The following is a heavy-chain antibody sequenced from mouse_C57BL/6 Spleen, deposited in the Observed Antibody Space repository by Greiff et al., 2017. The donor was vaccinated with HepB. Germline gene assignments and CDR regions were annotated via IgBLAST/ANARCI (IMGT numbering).Heavy chain of an antibody. Sequence: EVQGVESGGGLVKPGGSLKLSCAASGFTFSSYAMSWVRQTPEKRLEWVATISDGGSYTYYPDNVKGRFTISRDNAKNNLYLQMSHLKSEDTAMYYCARRGLDYYGSSYWYFDVWGTGTTVTVSS. CDR3: ARRGLDYYGSSYWYFDV. CDR2: ISDGGSYT. CDR1: GFTFSSYA. V-gene: IGHV5-4*03. D-gene: IGHD1-1*01. J-gene: IGHJ1*03.